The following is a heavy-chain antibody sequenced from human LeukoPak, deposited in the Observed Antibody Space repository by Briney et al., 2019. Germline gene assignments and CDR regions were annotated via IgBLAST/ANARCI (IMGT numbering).Heavy chain of an antibody. CDR1: GFSFSNYW. V-gene: IGHV3-7*01. CDR2: INQDGSVK. CDR3: ARDGRFDY. J-gene: IGHJ4*02. Sequence: PGGSLRLSCAASGFSFSNYWLSWVRQAPGKGLEWVANINQDGSVKYYVDSVKGRFTISRDNAKNSLYLQMNSLRDEDTAVYYCARDGRFDYWGQGTLVTVSS.